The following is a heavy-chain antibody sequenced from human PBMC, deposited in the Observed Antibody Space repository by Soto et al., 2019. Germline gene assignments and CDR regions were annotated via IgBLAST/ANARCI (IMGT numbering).Heavy chain of an antibody. Sequence: QVQLQQWGAGLLKPSETLSLTCAVYGGSFSGYYWSWIRQPPGKGLEWIGEINHSGSTNYNPSLTSRVTISVDTSKNQFSLKLSSVTAADTAVYYCARACSGGSLCPFDYWGQGTLVTVSS. CDR3: ARACSGGSLCPFDY. V-gene: IGHV4-34*01. CDR1: GGSFSGYY. D-gene: IGHD2-15*01. J-gene: IGHJ4*02. CDR2: INHSGST.